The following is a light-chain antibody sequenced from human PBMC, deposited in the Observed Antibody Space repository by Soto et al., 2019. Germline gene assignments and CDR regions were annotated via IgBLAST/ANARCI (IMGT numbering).Light chain of an antibody. V-gene: IGLV1-47*01. CDR3: ATWDDSLSGRV. J-gene: IGLJ3*02. Sequence: QSVLTQPPSASGTPGQRVTISCSGSTSNIAINDVYWYQQLPGAAPKVLFYRNDRRPSGVPDRFSASKSDTSASLAISGLRSDDEADYYCATWDDSLSGRVFGGGTKVTVL. CDR1: TSNIAIND. CDR2: RND.